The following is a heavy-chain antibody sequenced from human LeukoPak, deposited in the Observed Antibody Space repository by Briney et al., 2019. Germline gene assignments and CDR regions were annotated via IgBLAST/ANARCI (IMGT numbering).Heavy chain of an antibody. CDR1: GGSFSGYY. CDR3: ARRRSRSYNYYYYMDV. V-gene: IGHV4-34*01. J-gene: IGHJ6*03. CDR2: INHSGST. Sequence: SETLSLTCAAYGGSFSGYYWTWIRQPPGKGLEWIGEINHSGSTNYNPSLKSRVTISVDTSKNQFSLKLSSVTAADTAVYYCARRRSRSYNYYYYMDVWGKGTTVTISS.